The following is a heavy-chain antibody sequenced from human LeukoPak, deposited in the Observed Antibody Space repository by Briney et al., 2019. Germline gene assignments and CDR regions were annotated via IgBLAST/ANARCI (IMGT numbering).Heavy chain of an antibody. CDR1: GGSISTNNW. D-gene: IGHD6-19*01. Sequence: SGTLSLTCAVPGGSISTNNWWSWVRLPPGKGLEWIGEIYHSGSTNYDPSLKSRVTISVDKSKNQSSLKLSSVTAADTAVYYCARKIAVAPYYFDYWGQGTLVTVSS. CDR2: IYHSGST. CDR3: ARKIAVAPYYFDY. V-gene: IGHV4-4*02. J-gene: IGHJ4*02.